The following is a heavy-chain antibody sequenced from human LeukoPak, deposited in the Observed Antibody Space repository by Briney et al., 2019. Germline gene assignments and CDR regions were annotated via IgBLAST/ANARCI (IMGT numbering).Heavy chain of an antibody. D-gene: IGHD4-11*01. CDR3: ARHDYTVTKGFDY. CDR2: IYYSGST. Sequence: SETLSLTCTVSGGSISSSSYYWGWIRQPPGKGLEWIGSIYYSGSTYYNPSLKSRVTISVDTSKNQFSLKLSSVTAADTAVYYCARHDYTVTKGFDYWGQGTLVTVSS. CDR1: GGSISSSSYY. V-gene: IGHV4-39*01. J-gene: IGHJ4*02.